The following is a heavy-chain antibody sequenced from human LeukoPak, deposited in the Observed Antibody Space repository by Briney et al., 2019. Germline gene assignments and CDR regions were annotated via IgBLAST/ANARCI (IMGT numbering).Heavy chain of an antibody. CDR2: ISGSGGST. V-gene: IGHV3-23*01. CDR1: GFTFSHYA. Sequence: GGSLRLSCAASGFTFSHYAMNWVRQTPGKGLEWVSGISGSGGSTFYADSVKGRFTISRDNSKNTLYLQMTSLRADDTAVFYCAKEGAEYNLNAWGQGTLVTVSS. CDR3: AKEGAEYNLNA. J-gene: IGHJ5*02. D-gene: IGHD1-1*01.